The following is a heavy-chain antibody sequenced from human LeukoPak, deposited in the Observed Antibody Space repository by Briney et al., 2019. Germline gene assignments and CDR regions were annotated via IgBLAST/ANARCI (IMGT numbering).Heavy chain of an antibody. CDR1: GGSISSSSYY. CDR2: IYYSGST. Sequence: SETLSLTCTVSGGSISSSSYYWGWIRQPPGKGLEWIGSIYYSGSTYYNPSLKSRVTISVDTSKNQFSLKLSSVTAADTAVYYCASRYSSGWYDFDYWGQGTLVTVPS. V-gene: IGHV4-39*01. J-gene: IGHJ4*02. D-gene: IGHD6-19*01. CDR3: ASRYSSGWYDFDY.